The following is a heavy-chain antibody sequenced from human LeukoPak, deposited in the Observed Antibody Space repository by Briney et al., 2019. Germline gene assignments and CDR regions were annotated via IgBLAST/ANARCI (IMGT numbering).Heavy chain of an antibody. CDR2: ISSDGSST. CDR3: ARERGNSFDY. Sequence: PGGSLRLSCAASGFTFSNYWMHWVRQAPGKGLVWVSRISSDGSSTSYADSVKGRFTISRDNAKNTLYLQMNSLRAEDTAVYYCARERGNSFDYWGQGTLVTVSS. J-gene: IGHJ4*02. CDR1: GFTFSNYW. V-gene: IGHV3-74*01. D-gene: IGHD4-23*01.